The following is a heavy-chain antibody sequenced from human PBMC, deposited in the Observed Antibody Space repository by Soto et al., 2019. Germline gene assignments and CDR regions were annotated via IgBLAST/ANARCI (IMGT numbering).Heavy chain of an antibody. D-gene: IGHD2-21*01. V-gene: IGHV1-46*03. CDR2: INPSGGST. CDR1: GYTFTSYY. J-gene: IGHJ3*02. CDR3: ARDVAAAPHPDAFDI. Sequence: ASVKVSCKASGYTFTSYYMHWVRQAPGQGLEWMGIINPSGGSTSYAQKFQGRVTMTRDTSTSTVYMELSSLRSEDTAVYYCARDVAAAPHPDAFDIWGQGTMVTVSS.